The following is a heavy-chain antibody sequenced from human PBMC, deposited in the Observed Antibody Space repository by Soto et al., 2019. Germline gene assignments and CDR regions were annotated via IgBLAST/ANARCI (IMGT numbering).Heavy chain of an antibody. CDR1: GGSISSYY. CDR3: ARAWYNWNDRIVASYGMDV. D-gene: IGHD1-1*01. CDR2: IYTSGST. V-gene: IGHV4-4*07. J-gene: IGHJ6*02. Sequence: PETLSLTCNVPGGSISSYYRSWIRQPARRILEWSGRIYTSGSTNYNPSLKSRVTMSVDTSKNQFSLKLSSVTAADTAVYYCARAWYNWNDRIVASYGMDVWGQGTTATVSS.